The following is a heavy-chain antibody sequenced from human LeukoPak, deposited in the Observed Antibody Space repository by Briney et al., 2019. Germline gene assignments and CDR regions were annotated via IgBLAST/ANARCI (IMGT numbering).Heavy chain of an antibody. CDR1: GGTFSSYA. J-gene: IGHJ3*02. Sequence: ASVKVSCKASGGTFSSYAISWVRQAHGQGLEWMGRFIPILGIAHYAQNFQGRVTITADKSTTTAYMELSSLRSEDTAVYYCARDEATIMTTDALDIWDQGTMVTVSS. V-gene: IGHV1-69*04. CDR2: FIPILGIA. CDR3: ARDEATIMTTDALDI. D-gene: IGHD1-14*01.